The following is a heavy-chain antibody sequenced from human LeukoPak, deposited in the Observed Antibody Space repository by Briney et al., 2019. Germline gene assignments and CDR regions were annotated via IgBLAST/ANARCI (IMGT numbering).Heavy chain of an antibody. V-gene: IGHV1-2*02. Sequence: APVKVSCKASGYTFASYGITWVRQAPGQGLEWMGWIYPNSGATKYAQKFQGRVTMTRDTSISTAYMELSGLRSDDTAVYYCGTLLSNGPFDYWGQGSLVTVSS. J-gene: IGHJ4*02. CDR1: GYTFASYG. CDR2: IYPNSGAT. CDR3: GTLLSNGPFDY.